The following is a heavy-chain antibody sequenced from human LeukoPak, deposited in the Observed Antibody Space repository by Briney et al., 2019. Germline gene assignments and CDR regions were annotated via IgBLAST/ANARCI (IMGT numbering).Heavy chain of an antibody. D-gene: IGHD3-16*02. Sequence: GGSLRLSCAASGFTFSSYAMSWVRQAPGKGLEWVSAISGSGGSTYYADSVKGRSTISRDNSKNTLYPQMNSLRAEDTAVYYCAKDRPRYPGWTIDYWGQGTLVTVSS. V-gene: IGHV3-23*01. CDR2: ISGSGGST. CDR1: GFTFSSYA. J-gene: IGHJ4*02. CDR3: AKDRPRYPGWTIDY.